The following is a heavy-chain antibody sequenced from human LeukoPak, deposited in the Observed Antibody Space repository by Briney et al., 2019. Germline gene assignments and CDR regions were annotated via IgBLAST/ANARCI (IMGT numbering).Heavy chain of an antibody. V-gene: IGHV3-23*01. D-gene: IGHD4-17*01. Sequence: GGSLRLSCAASGSTFSRFAMTWVRQAPGKGLEWVSSITGNHGATYNIDSVKGRFTISRDNSQNTLYLQMNSLRAEDTAVYYCTKDPNGDYVGAFDPWGREPWSPSPQ. CDR1: GSTFSRFA. CDR2: ITGNHGAT. CDR3: TKDPNGDYVGAFDP. J-gene: IGHJ5*02.